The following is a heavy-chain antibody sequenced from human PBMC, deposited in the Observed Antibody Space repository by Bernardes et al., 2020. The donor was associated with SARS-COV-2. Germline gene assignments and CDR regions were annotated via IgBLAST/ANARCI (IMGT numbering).Heavy chain of an antibody. CDR1: GFTFSKNW. D-gene: IGHD1-26*01. CDR2: INNDGSST. CDR3: ARGSGNYYFDY. Sequence: GGSLRLSCVASGFTFSKNWMHWVRQAPGKGLVWVSYINNDGSSTNYADSVKGRFTISRDNARNTLYLEMNSLRAEDTAVYYCARGSGNYYFDYWGQGTLVTVSS. J-gene: IGHJ4*02. V-gene: IGHV3-74*01.